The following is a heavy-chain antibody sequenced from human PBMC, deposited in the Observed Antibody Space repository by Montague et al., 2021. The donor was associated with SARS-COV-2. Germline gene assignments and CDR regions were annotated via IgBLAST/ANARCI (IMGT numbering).Heavy chain of an antibody. V-gene: IGHV4-59*01. CDR3: VRDHPYAGPREAYDI. CDR1: GGSITGYY. D-gene: IGHD4-23*01. CDR2: IYDGGAV. J-gene: IGHJ3*02. Sequence: SETLSLTCTVSGGSITGYYWSWLRRSPGKGLEWIAYIYDGGAVNYNPSLGSRVTISTYTSKNQLSLKVNSVTAADTAVYYCVRDHPYAGPREAYDIWGQGTMVTVSS.